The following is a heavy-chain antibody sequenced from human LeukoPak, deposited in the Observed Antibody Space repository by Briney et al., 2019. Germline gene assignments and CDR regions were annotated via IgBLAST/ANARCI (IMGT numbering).Heavy chain of an antibody. D-gene: IGHD3-22*01. CDR1: GFTFSDYY. CDR2: ISSSGSTI. J-gene: IGHJ4*02. Sequence: PGGSLRLSCAASGFTFSDYYMSWIRQAPGKGLEWDSYISSSGSTIYYADSVKGRFTISRDNAKNSLYLQMNSLRAEDTAVYYCARDRDYYDSSGYQPPDYWGQGTLVTVSS. V-gene: IGHV3-11*01. CDR3: ARDRDYYDSSGYQPPDY.